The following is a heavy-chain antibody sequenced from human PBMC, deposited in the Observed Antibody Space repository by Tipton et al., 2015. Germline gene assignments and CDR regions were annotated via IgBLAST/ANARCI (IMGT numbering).Heavy chain of an antibody. CDR1: GFTFSTYG. V-gene: IGHV3-33*01. J-gene: IGHJ4*02. Sequence: SLRLSCAASGFTFSTYGMHWVRQAPGKGLEWVAMMWYDETTGYYGDSVKGRFTISRDNSENTLYLQMSSLRAEDTAVYYCATSTVRGSDYWGQGTLVTVSS. CDR2: MWYDETTG. CDR3: ATSTVRGSDY. D-gene: IGHD3-10*01.